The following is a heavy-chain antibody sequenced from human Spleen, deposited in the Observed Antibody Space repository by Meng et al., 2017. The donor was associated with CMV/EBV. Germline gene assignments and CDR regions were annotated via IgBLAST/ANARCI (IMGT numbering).Heavy chain of an antibody. CDR1: GYTFTIYY. Sequence: ASVKVSCKASGYTFTIYYIHWVRQAPGQGLEWMGIINPSGGSTNYAQKSQGRVTMTRDTSTSTAYMELSSLRSEDTAVYYCARDVSGYYGMDVWGQGTTVTVFS. D-gene: IGHD3-10*01. CDR3: ARDVSGYYGMDV. V-gene: IGHV1-46*01. J-gene: IGHJ6*02. CDR2: INPSGGST.